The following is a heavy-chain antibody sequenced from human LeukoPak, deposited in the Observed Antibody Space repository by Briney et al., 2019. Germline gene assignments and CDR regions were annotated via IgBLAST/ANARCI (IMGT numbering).Heavy chain of an antibody. D-gene: IGHD1-1*01. CDR2: TYFRSKLYN. J-gene: IGHJ3*02. V-gene: IGHV6-1*01. CDR3: ARNEIGTTYDAFGI. Sequence: SQTLSLTYALSGDGVSNNRAAWKWLRQSPSRGREWLGSTYFRSKLYNDYADSVRSRLIINADTSKNSFSLQLNSVTPEDTAVYFCARNEIGTTYDAFGIWGQGTMVTVSS. CDR1: GDGVSNNRAA.